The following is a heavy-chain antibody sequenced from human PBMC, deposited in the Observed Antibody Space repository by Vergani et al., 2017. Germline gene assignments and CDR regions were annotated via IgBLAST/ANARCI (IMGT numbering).Heavy chain of an antibody. CDR2: IYPDDSDT. CDR1: GYSFTSYW. Sequence: EVQLVQSGAEVKKPGESLKISCKGSGYSFTSYWIGWVRQLPEKGLEWMGIIYPDDSDTRYSPSFQGQVTISADKSISTAYLQGSSLKASDTAIYYCARQFSWSGSSHYGMDVGGQGTTVTVSS. CDR3: ARQFSWSGSSHYGMDV. V-gene: IGHV5-51*01. D-gene: IGHD1-26*01. J-gene: IGHJ6*02.